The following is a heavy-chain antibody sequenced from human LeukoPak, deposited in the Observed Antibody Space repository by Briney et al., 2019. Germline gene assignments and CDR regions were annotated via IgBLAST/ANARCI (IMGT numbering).Heavy chain of an antibody. CDR2: ISWDGGST. J-gene: IGHJ6*03. Sequence: GGSLRLSCAASGFTFDDYAMHWVRQVPGKGLEWVSFISWDGGSTYYADSVKGRFTISRDNSKNTLYLQMNSLRAEDTAVYYCARDWIAVAGYYTDVWGKGTTVTVSS. V-gene: IGHV3-43D*03. CDR1: GFTFDDYA. D-gene: IGHD6-19*01. CDR3: ARDWIAVAGYYTDV.